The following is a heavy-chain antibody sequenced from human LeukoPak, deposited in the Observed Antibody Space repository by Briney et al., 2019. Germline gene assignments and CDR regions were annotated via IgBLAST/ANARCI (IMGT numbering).Heavy chain of an antibody. CDR2: IYPGDSDT. Sequence: GESLKISCKGSGYSFTSYWIGWVRQMPGKGLEWMGIIYPGDSDTRYSPSFQGQVTISADKSISTAYLQWSSLKASDTTMYYCARVGGQLVPHVPVAEYFQHWGQGTLVTVSS. D-gene: IGHD6-6*01. CDR3: ARVGGQLVPHVPVAEYFQH. J-gene: IGHJ1*01. CDR1: GYSFTSYW. V-gene: IGHV5-51*01.